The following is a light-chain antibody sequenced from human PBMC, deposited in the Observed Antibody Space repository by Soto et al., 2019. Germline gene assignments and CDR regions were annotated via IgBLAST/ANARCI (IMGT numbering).Light chain of an antibody. CDR1: QSVLYSSNNKNY. Sequence: DIVMTQSPDSLAVSLGERATINCKSSQSVLYSSNNKNYLAWYQQKPGQPPKLLIYWASTRESGVPDRFSGSGSGTYFTLTISSLQAEDVAVYFCQHYYSFPYTFGQGTKLEIK. V-gene: IGKV4-1*01. CDR2: WAS. CDR3: QHYYSFPYT. J-gene: IGKJ2*01.